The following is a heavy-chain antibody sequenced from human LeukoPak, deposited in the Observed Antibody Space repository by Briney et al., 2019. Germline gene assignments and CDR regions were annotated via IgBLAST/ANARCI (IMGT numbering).Heavy chain of an antibody. V-gene: IGHV4-59*01. CDR3: ARSHYDFWSAFDAFDI. CDR2: IYYSGST. J-gene: IGHJ3*02. Sequence: SETLSVTCTVSGGSISSYYWSWIRQPPGKGLEWIGYIYYSGSTNYNPSLKSRVTISVDTSKNQFSLKLSSVTAADAAVYYCARSHYDFWSAFDAFDIWGQGTMVTVSS. CDR1: GGSISSYY. D-gene: IGHD3-3*01.